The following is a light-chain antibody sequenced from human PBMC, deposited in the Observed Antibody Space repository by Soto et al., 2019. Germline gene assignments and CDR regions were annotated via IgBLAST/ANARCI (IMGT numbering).Light chain of an antibody. Sequence: DIQMTQSPSTLSGSVGDRVTITCRASQTISSWLAWYQQKPGKAPKLLIYKASTLKSGVPSRFSGSGSGTEFTLTIISLQPEDFATYYCQQSYINPQTFGQGTKVDIK. J-gene: IGKJ1*01. CDR3: QQSYINPQT. CDR1: QTISSW. V-gene: IGKV1-5*03. CDR2: KAS.